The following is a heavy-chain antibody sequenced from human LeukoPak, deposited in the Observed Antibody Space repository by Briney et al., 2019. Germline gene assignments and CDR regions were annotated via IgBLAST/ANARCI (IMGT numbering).Heavy chain of an antibody. V-gene: IGHV3-23*01. CDR3: AKDLGSVVTPPSLDS. Sequence: GGSLRLSCAASGFTFSSYAMSWVRQAPGRGLEWVSAASGSGGSTYYADSVKGRFTISRDNSKNTLYLQMNSLRAEDTAVYYCAKDLGSVVTPPSLDSWGQGTLVTVSS. D-gene: IGHD4-23*01. CDR1: GFTFSSYA. CDR2: ASGSGGST. J-gene: IGHJ4*02.